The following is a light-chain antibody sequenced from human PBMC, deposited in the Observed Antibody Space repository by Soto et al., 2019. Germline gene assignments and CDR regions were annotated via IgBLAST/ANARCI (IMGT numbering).Light chain of an antibody. V-gene: IGLV2-14*01. CDR2: EVS. J-gene: IGLJ2*01. Sequence: QSALTQPASVSGSPGQSITISCTGTSSDVGGYNYVSWYQQHPGKAPKLMIYEVSNRPSGVSNRFSGSKSGNTASLTISGLQAEDEADYSCSSYTSSSTLVFGGGTQLTV. CDR3: SSYTSSSTLV. CDR1: SSDVGGYNY.